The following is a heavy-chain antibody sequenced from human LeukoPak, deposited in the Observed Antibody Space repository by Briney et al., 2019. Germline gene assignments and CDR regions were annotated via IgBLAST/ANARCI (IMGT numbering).Heavy chain of an antibody. CDR3: AKAPEVRGPPTMFGY. CDR2: ISSSSSYI. J-gene: IGHJ4*02. Sequence: GGSLRLSCAASGFTFSSYSMNWVRQAPGKGLEWVSSISSSSSYIYYADSVKGRFTISRDNSKNTLYLQMNGLRAEDTAVYYCAKAPEVRGPPTMFGYWGQGTLVTVSS. D-gene: IGHD3-10*01. V-gene: IGHV3-21*04. CDR1: GFTFSSYS.